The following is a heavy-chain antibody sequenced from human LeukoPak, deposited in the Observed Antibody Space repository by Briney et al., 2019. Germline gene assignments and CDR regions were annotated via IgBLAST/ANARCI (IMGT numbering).Heavy chain of an antibody. D-gene: IGHD3/OR15-3a*01. V-gene: IGHV4-39*01. CDR3: ARQTGSGLFILP. Sequence: SETLSLTCTVSGVSISSSNSYWGWIRQPPGKGLEWIGSIYYSGNTYYNASLKSQVSISIDTSKNQFSLKLTSVTAADTAVYYCARQTGSGLFILPGGQGTLVAVSS. CDR1: GVSISSSNSY. J-gene: IGHJ4*02. CDR2: IYYSGNT.